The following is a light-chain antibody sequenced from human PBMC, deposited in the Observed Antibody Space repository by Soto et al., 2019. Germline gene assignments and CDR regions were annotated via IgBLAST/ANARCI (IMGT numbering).Light chain of an antibody. CDR2: AAS. V-gene: IGKV1-27*01. J-gene: IGKJ1*01. CDR1: QGISNY. Sequence: DIVLTQSPGTLSASVGDRVTITCRASQGISNYLAWYQQKPGKVPKLLIYAASTLQSGVPSRFSGSGSGTDFTLTISSLQPEDVATYYCQKYNSAPRTFGQGTKVEIK. CDR3: QKYNSAPRT.